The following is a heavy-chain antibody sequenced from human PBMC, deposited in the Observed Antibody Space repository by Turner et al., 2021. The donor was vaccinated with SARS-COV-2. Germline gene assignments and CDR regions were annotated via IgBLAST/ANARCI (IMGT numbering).Heavy chain of an antibody. CDR3: ARNRVDCGGDCYSFDY. CDR1: GFTFSSYG. CDR2: IWYDGSNK. D-gene: IGHD2-21*01. V-gene: IGHV3-33*01. Sequence: QVQLVESGGGVVQPGRSLRLPCAASGFTFSSYGMHWVRQAPGKGLEWVASIWYDGSNKYYADAVKGRFTISRDNSKNTLYLQMNSLRAEDTAVYYCARNRVDCGGDCYSFDYWGQGTLVTVSS. J-gene: IGHJ4*02.